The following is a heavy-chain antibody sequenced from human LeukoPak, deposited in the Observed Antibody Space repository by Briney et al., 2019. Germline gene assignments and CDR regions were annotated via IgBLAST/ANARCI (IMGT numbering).Heavy chain of an antibody. CDR2: VHPSGST. Sequence: SETLSLTCAVYGGSFSGYYWTWIRQPPGKGLEWIGEVHPSGSTHYNPSLESRFIISLDTSKNHLSLRLSSVTAADTALYYCSRGLDSSKSGLDWGQGTLVTVSS. D-gene: IGHD3/OR15-3a*01. V-gene: IGHV4-34*01. CDR3: SRGLDSSKSGLD. CDR1: GGSFSGYY. J-gene: IGHJ4*02.